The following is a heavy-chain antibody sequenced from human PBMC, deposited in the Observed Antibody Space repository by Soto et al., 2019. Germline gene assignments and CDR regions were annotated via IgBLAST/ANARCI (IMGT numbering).Heavy chain of an antibody. Sequence: PSETLSLTCTVSGGSVSSSSYYWGWIRQPPGKGLEWIGSIYYSGSTYYNPSLKSRVTISVDTSKNQFSLKLSSVTAADTAVYYCARLRGYYYGMDVWGQWTTVTVSS. V-gene: IGHV4-39*01. D-gene: IGHD3-10*01. CDR3: ARLRGYYYGMDV. CDR2: IYYSGST. CDR1: GGSVSSSSYY. J-gene: IGHJ6*02.